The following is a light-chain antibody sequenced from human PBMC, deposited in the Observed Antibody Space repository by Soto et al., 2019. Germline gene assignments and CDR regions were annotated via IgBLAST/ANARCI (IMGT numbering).Light chain of an antibody. CDR1: SSDVGVYNY. CDR2: EVS. Sequence: QSALTQPPSASGSPGQSVTISCTGTSSDVGVYNYVSWYQQHPGKAPKLMTYEVSKRPSGVPDRFSGSKSGNTASLTVSGLQAEDEADYYCSSFAGNNNLVFGGGTKLTVL. CDR3: SSFAGNNNLV. J-gene: IGLJ2*01. V-gene: IGLV2-8*01.